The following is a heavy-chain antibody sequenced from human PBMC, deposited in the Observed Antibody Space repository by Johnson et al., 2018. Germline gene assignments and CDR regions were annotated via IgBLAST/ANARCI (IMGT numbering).Heavy chain of an antibody. J-gene: IGHJ1*01. CDR2: ISWNSGSI. CDR3: AKDMRESSGWYYQH. V-gene: IGHV3-9*01. D-gene: IGHD6-19*01. Sequence: VQLVQSGGGLVQPGRSLRLSCAASGFTFDDYAMHWVRQAPGKGLEWVSGISWNSGSIGYADSVKGRFTISRDNAKNSLYLQMSTLRAEETALYYCAKDMRESSGWYYQHWGQGTLVTVSS. CDR1: GFTFDDYA.